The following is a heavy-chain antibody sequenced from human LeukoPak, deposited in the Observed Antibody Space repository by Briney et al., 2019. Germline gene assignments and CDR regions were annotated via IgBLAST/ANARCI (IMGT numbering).Heavy chain of an antibody. V-gene: IGHV4-39*01. Sequence: SETLSLTCTVSGASTSSSSHYWGWVRQSPGKGLEWIGSIYYSGSTYYNPSLKSRVTISVDTSKNQFSLKLSSVTAADTAVYYCARWYSSGWYGGDYWGQGTLVTVSS. D-gene: IGHD6-19*01. CDR1: GASTSSSSHY. CDR3: ARWYSSGWYGGDY. J-gene: IGHJ4*02. CDR2: IYYSGST.